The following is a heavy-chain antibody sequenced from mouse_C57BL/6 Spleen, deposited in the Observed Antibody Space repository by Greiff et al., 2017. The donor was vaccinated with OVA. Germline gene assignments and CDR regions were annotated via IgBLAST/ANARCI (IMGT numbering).Heavy chain of an antibody. J-gene: IGHJ2*01. CDR3: ARRGSSGYEGLRFDY. V-gene: IGHV1-69*01. CDR2: IDPSDSYT. CDR1: GYTFTSYW. Sequence: VQLQQPGAELVMPGASVKLSCKASGYTFTSYWMHWVKQRPGQGLEWIGEIDPSDSYTNYNQKFKGKSTLTVDKSSSTAYMQLSSLTSEDSAVYYCARRGSSGYEGLRFDYWGQGTTLTVSS. D-gene: IGHD3-2*02.